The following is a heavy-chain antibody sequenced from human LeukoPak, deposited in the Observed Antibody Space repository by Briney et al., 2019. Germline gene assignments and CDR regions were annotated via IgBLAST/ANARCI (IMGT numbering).Heavy chain of an antibody. Sequence: GGSLRLSCAASGFSFSDFWMGWVRQAPGKGLEWVANINQDGSENYYVDSVKGRFTISRDNAKKSLYLQMNSLRAEDTAVYYCTKGRGNHYWSQGTLVTVST. CDR1: GFSFSDFW. CDR3: TKGRGNHY. D-gene: IGHD3-10*01. V-gene: IGHV3-7*01. J-gene: IGHJ4*02. CDR2: INQDGSEN.